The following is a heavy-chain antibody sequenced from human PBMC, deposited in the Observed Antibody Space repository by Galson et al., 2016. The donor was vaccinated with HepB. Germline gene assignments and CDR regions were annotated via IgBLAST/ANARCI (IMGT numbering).Heavy chain of an antibody. J-gene: IGHJ6*04. CDR1: GGSMSSYY. CDR3: ARADLSYYYGYGMDV. Sequence: SETLSLTCTVSGGSMSSYYWSWIRQPPGKGLEWIGFIYYSGTTHYNPSLKSRATISVDTSKNQFSLKLNSVLTADTAVYYCARADLSYYYGYGMDVWGKGTTVTVSS. D-gene: IGHD2/OR15-2a*01. CDR2: IYYSGTT. V-gene: IGHV4-59*01.